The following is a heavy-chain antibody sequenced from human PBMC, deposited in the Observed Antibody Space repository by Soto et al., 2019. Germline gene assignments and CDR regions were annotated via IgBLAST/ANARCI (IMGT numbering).Heavy chain of an antibody. Sequence: EVQLVESGGGLVQPGGSLRLSCAASGFTFSSYWMSWVRQAPGKGLEWVANIKQDGSEKYYVDSVKGRFTISRDNAKNSLYLQMNSLRAEDTAVYYCARDERDTMVRGVIITPAYNWFDPWGQGTLVTVSS. CDR1: GFTFSSYW. CDR3: ARDERDTMVRGVIITPAYNWFDP. V-gene: IGHV3-7*03. CDR2: IKQDGSEK. J-gene: IGHJ5*02. D-gene: IGHD3-10*01.